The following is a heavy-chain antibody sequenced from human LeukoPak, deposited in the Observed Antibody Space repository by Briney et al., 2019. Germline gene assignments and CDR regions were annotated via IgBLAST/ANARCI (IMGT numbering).Heavy chain of an antibody. CDR1: GYTFTSYG. D-gene: IGHD3-9*01. V-gene: IGHV1-18*01. CDR2: ISAYNGNT. CDR3: ARDLVAFTYYDILTGYYRPRDDAFDI. J-gene: IGHJ3*02. Sequence: ASGKVSCKASGYTFTSYGISWVRQAPGQGLERMGWISAYNGNTNYAQKLQGRATMTTDTSTSTAYMELRSLRSDDTAVYYCARDLVAFTYYDILTGYYRPRDDAFDIWGQGTMVTVSS.